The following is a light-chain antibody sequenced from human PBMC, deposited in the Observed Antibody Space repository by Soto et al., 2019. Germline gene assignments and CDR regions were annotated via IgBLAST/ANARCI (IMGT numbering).Light chain of an antibody. V-gene: IGLV4-69*01. CDR1: SGHSSYA. Sequence: VLTQSPSASASLGASVKLTCTLSSGHSSYAIAWHQQQTEKGPRYLMKLNSDGSHSKGDGIPDRFSGSSSGAERYLTISSLQSEDEADYYCQTWGTGPAVFGGGTQLTVL. CDR2: LNSDGSH. J-gene: IGLJ7*01. CDR3: QTWGTGPAV.